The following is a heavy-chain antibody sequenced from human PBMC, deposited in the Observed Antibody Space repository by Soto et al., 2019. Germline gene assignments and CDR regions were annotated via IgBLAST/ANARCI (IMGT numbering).Heavy chain of an antibody. J-gene: IGHJ4*02. CDR1: GFSFSSYW. V-gene: IGHV3-30-3*01. Sequence: PGGSLRLSCAASGFSFSSYWMSWVRQAPGKGLEWVAVISYDGSNKYYADSVKGRFTISRDNSKNTLYLQMNSLRAEDTAVYYCARVPYGGPYDYWGQGTLVTVSS. CDR2: ISYDGSNK. CDR3: ARVPYGGPYDY. D-gene: IGHD4-17*01.